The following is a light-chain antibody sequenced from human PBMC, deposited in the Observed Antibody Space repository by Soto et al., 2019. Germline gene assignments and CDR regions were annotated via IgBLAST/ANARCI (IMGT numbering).Light chain of an antibody. CDR1: QVISTS. V-gene: IGKV1-9*01. J-gene: IGKJ5*01. Sequence: GESVTITCLASQVISTSLAWYQVKPGKAPKLLIYAASTLESGVPSRFSATVSGTEFSLTITSLQPEDFATYYCQQLFDSPITFGQGIRLEIK. CDR3: QQLFDSPIT. CDR2: AAS.